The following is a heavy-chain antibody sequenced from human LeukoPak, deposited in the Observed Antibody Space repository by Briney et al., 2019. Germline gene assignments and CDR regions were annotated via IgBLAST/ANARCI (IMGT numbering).Heavy chain of an antibody. CDR2: ISWDGGNR. V-gene: IGHV3-43*01. D-gene: IGHD6-13*01. CDR3: AKDYSSSGPFDY. Sequence: GGSLRLSCAASGFTFDDYSMHWVRQAPGKGLEWVSLISWDGGNREYADSVKGRFTISRDNSRNSLFLQMNSLTTEDTAFYYCAKDYSSSGPFDYWGQGTLVTVSS. J-gene: IGHJ4*02. CDR1: GFTFDDYS.